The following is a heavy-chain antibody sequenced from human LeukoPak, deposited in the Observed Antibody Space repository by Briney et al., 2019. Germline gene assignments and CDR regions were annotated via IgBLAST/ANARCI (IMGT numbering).Heavy chain of an antibody. D-gene: IGHD6-19*01. CDR2: FDPEDGET. V-gene: IGHV1-24*01. CDR1: GYTLTELS. J-gene: IGHJ4*02. CDR3: ATAGYSSGWYGD. Sequence: ASVKVSCKVPGYTLTELSMHWVRQAPGKGLEWMGGFDPEDGETIYAQKFQGRVTMTEDTSTDTAYMELSSLRSEDTAVYYCATAGYSSGWYGDWGQGTLVTVSS.